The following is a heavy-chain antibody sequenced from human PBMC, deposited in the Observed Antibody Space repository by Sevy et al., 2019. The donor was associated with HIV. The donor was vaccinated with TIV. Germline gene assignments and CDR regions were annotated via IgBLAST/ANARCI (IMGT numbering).Heavy chain of an antibody. Sequence: GGSLRLSCAASGFTFRNYDMHWVRQAPGKGLEWISFIRYDGSHKSYAESVKGRFTISRDNSKNTLDLHMNSLRPGDTAVYFCAKDAPSRFDYWVQGALVTVSS. V-gene: IGHV3-30*02. CDR3: AKDAPSRFDY. J-gene: IGHJ4*02. CDR1: GFTFRNYD. CDR2: IRYDGSHK.